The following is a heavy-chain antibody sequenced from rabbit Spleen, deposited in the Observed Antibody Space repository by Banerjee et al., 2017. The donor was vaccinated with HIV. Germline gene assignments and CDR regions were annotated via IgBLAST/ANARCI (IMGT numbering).Heavy chain of an antibody. J-gene: IGHJ4*01. CDR2: IYTAEGST. CDR3: ARGYTGFPGYGGVDYFNF. D-gene: IGHD7-1*01. CDR1: GFSLSSNYV. Sequence: QSLQESGGGLFQPGGSLALTCKASGFSLSSNYVMCWVRQAPGKGPEWIACIYTAEGSTAYANWVNGRFTISKTSSTTVTLQMTSLTAADTATYFCARGYTGFPGYGGVDYFNFWGPGTLVTVS. V-gene: IGHV1S40*01.